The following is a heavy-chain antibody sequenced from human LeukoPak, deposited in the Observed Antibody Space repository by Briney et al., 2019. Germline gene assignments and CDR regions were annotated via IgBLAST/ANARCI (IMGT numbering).Heavy chain of an antibody. Sequence: GGSLRLSCAASGFTFDDYAMHWVRQAPGKGLEWVSAISGSGGRTHYADSVKGRFTISRDNSKNTLYLQMNSLRAEDTAVYYCAKLYYYGSGSTDYWGQGTLVTVSS. CDR2: ISGSGGRT. J-gene: IGHJ4*02. D-gene: IGHD3-10*01. CDR1: GFTFDDYA. V-gene: IGHV3-23*01. CDR3: AKLYYYGSGSTDY.